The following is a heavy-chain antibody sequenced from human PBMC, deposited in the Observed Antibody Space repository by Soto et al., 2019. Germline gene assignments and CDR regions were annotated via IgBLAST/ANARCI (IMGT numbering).Heavy chain of an antibody. D-gene: IGHD5-18*01. V-gene: IGHV3-33*01. Sequence: QVQLVESGGGVVQPGRSLRLSCAASGFTFSSYGMHWVRQAPGKGLEWVAVIWYDGSNKYYADSVKGRFTISRDNSKNTLYLQMNSLRAEDTAVYYCARETTRGYSYGALDYWGQGTLVTVSS. J-gene: IGHJ4*02. CDR3: ARETTRGYSYGALDY. CDR1: GFTFSSYG. CDR2: IWYDGSNK.